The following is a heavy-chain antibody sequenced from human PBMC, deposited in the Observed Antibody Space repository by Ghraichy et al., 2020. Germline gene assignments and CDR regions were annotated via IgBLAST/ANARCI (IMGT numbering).Heavy chain of an antibody. Sequence: SETLSLTCSVSGASISTQYWSWIRQSPGKGLEWIAYMYYMGTTVSTPSLKSRVTISVETSKNQFSLRLSSVTAADTAVYYCARARRGTIRGGLNRYFDYWGEGILVTVSS. J-gene: IGHJ4*02. D-gene: IGHD3-10*01. CDR1: GASISTQY. CDR3: ARARRGTIRGGLNRYFDY. V-gene: IGHV4-59*11. CDR2: MYYMGTT.